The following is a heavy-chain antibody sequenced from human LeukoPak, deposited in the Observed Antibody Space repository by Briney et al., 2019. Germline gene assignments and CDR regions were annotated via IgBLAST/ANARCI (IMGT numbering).Heavy chain of an antibody. CDR1: GGSFSGYY. Sequence: SETLSLTCAVYGGSFSGYYWSWIRQPPGKGLEWIGEINHSGSTNYNPSLKSRVTISVDTPKNQFSLKLSSVTAADTAVYYCARGVHYGDSGGGYHFDYWGQGTLVTVSS. D-gene: IGHD4-17*01. J-gene: IGHJ4*02. CDR2: INHSGST. V-gene: IGHV4-34*01. CDR3: ARGVHYGDSGGGYHFDY.